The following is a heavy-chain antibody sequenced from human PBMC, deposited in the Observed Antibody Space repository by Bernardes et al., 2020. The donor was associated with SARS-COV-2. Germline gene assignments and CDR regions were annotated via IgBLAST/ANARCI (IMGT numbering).Heavy chain of an antibody. CDR2: VGTGGGNT. V-gene: IGHV3-23*01. CDR1: GFTFTSYA. J-gene: IGHJ4*02. Sequence: GGSLRLSRAASGFTFTSYAMTWVRQAPGKGLEWVSIVGTGGGNTYYADSVKGRFTISRDNSRSTLYLQMTSLRAEDTALYYCAMRKSGANPFDSWGQGTLVTVSS. CDR3: AMRKSGANPFDS. D-gene: IGHD2-15*01.